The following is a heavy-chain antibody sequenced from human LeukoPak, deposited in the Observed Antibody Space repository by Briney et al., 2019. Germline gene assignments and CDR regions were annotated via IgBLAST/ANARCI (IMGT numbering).Heavy chain of an antibody. D-gene: IGHD5-18*01. J-gene: IGHJ4*02. Sequence: PETLSLTCTVSGGSITSSSYYCGWIRHPPGKGLEWIGRIYYSGSTYYNPSPKRRVTIAVDTCKHQISLKLSSVTAADTAVYYCARGSGHSYGPFDYWGEGTLCT. V-gene: IGHV4-39*07. CDR2: IYYSGST. CDR3: ARGSGHSYGPFDY. CDR1: GGSITSSSYY.